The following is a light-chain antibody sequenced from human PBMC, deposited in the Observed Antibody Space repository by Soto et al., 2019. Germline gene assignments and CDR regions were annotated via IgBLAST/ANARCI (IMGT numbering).Light chain of an antibody. J-gene: IGLJ1*01. CDR3: SSYAGSNNYV. V-gene: IGLV2-8*01. CDR2: EVS. CDR1: SSDVGGYNF. Sequence: SALTQPPSAFGSPGQSVTISCTGTSSDVGGYNFVSWYQQHPGKAPKLMIYEVSKRPSGVPDRFSGSKSGNTASLTVSGLHAEDEADYYSSSYAGSNNYVFGTGTKLPVL.